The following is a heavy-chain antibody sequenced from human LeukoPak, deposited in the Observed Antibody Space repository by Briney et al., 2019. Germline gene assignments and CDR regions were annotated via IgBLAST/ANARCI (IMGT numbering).Heavy chain of an antibody. CDR1: GFTFSSYS. D-gene: IGHD3-10*01. Sequence: GGSLRLSCAASGFTFSSYSMNWVRQAPGKGLEWVSSISSSSSYIYYADSVKGRFTISRDNAKNSLYLQMNSLRAEDTAVYYCARDQKVLLWFGENYYYYYMDVWGKGTTVTISS. CDR2: ISSSSSYI. J-gene: IGHJ6*03. CDR3: ARDQKVLLWFGENYYYYYMDV. V-gene: IGHV3-21*01.